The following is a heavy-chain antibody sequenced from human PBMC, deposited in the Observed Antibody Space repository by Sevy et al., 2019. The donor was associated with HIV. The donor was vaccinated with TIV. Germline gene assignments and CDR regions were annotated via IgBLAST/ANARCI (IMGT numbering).Heavy chain of an antibody. CDR1: GFTFSSYT. CDR3: ARETGNGEFGSYFDY. CDR2: ISSSSDYI. J-gene: IGHJ4*02. Sequence: GGSLRLSCAASGFTFSSYTINWVRQAPGKGLEWVSSISSSSDYIYYADSVKGQFTISRDNAKNSLYLQMNSLRAEDTAVYYCARETGNGEFGSYFDYWGQGTLVTVSS. V-gene: IGHV3-21*01. D-gene: IGHD1-1*01.